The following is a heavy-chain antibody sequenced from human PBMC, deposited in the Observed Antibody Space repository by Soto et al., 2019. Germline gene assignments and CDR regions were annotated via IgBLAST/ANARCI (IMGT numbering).Heavy chain of an antibody. D-gene: IGHD3-10*01. J-gene: IGHJ6*02. CDR2: IYYSGST. V-gene: IGHV4-39*02. Sequence: HSERLSLTCTASGDSISSSGYSWGWNSQPPGKGLEWIGSIYYSGSTYYNPSLKSRVTISVDTSKNQFSLKLSSVTAADTAVYYCARELLWFGETPRYYGMDVWGQGTTVTVSS. CDR3: ARELLWFGETPRYYGMDV. CDR1: GDSISSSGYS.